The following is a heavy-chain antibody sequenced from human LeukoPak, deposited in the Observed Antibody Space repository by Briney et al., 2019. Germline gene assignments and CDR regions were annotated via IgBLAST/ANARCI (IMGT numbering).Heavy chain of an antibody. CDR2: IYYSGST. V-gene: IGHV4-59*01. CDR3: ARSHPLSRHNWGSHWYFDL. J-gene: IGHJ2*01. CDR1: GGSISSYY. Sequence: PSETLSLTCTVSGGSISSYYWSWIRQPPGKGLEWIGYIYYSGSTHYNPSLKSRVTISVDTSRNQFSLKLNSVTAADTAVYYCARSHPLSRHNWGSHWYFDLWGRGTLVTVSS. D-gene: IGHD7-27*01.